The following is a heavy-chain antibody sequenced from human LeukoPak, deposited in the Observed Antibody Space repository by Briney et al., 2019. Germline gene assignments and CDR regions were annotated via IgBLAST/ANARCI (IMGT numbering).Heavy chain of an antibody. CDR3: ARRGAYFDY. Sequence: ASVKVSCKTSGYSFTGYYMHWVRQAPGQGLEWMGWINPKNGGTNYPQKFQGRVTMTTDTCVGTAYMELSSLASDDTAVYYCARRGAYFDYWGQGTLVTVSS. CDR1: GYSFTGYY. J-gene: IGHJ4*02. V-gene: IGHV1-2*02. CDR2: INPKNGGT.